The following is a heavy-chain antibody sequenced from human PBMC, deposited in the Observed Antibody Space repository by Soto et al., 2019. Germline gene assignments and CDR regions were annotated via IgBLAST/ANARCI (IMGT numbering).Heavy chain of an antibody. CDR3: ARSPPPGGYLDY. Sequence: PSETLSLTCAVYGGSFSGYYWSWIRQPPGKGLEWVGEINNSESTNYNPTLKSRVTLSVDTSKNQFSLKLNSVTAADTALYYCARSPPPGGYLDYWGQGTLVTVSS. CDR2: INNSEST. D-gene: IGHD3-16*01. V-gene: IGHV4-34*01. J-gene: IGHJ4*02. CDR1: GGSFSGYY.